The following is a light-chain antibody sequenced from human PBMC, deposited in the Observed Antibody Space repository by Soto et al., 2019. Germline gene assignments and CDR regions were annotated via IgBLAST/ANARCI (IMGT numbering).Light chain of an antibody. CDR2: DAS. CDR3: QKYNSAPLT. CDR1: QSISSW. V-gene: IGKV1-5*01. Sequence: DIQMTQSHSTLSASVGERVTITCRASQSISSWLAWYQQKPGKAPKLLIYDASSLESGVPSRFSGSGSGTDFTLTISSLQPEDVAAYYCQKYNSAPLTFGGGTKVDIK. J-gene: IGKJ4*01.